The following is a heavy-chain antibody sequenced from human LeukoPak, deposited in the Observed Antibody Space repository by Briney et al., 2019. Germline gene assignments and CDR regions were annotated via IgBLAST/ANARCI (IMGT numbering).Heavy chain of an antibody. CDR2: ISYDGNTI. D-gene: IGHD3-16*01. CDR1: EFTFSNYA. J-gene: IGHJ4*02. CDR3: VRSGGLQKLDY. V-gene: IGHV3-30-3*01. Sequence: GGSLRLSCAASEFTFSNYALHWVRQAPGKGLQWVAVISYDGNTIHYADSVKGRFIIARDTSTNILYLQMNSPRAEDTAVYYCVRSGGLQKLDYWGQGTLVTVSS.